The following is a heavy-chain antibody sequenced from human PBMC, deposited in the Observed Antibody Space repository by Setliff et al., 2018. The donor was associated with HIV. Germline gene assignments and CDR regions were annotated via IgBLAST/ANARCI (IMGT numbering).Heavy chain of an antibody. CDR1: GGSIRSTSYY. CDR2: IYYSGST. J-gene: IGHJ4*02. D-gene: IGHD2-15*01. Sequence: SETLSLTCTVSGGSIRSTSYYWGWIRQPPGKGLEWIGSIYYSGSTYYNPSLKSRVTISVDTPKNQFSLKLSSVTAADTAVYYCARHPPYCSGGSCYRGRGYYFDYWGQGTLVTVSS. CDR3: ARHPPYCSGGSCYRGRGYYFDY. V-gene: IGHV4-39*01.